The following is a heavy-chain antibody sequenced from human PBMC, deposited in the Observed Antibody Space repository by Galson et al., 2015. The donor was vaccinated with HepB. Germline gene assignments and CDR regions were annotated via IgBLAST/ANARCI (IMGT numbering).Heavy chain of an antibody. Sequence: SVKVSCKASGYTFTSYGISWVRQAPGQGLEWMGWISAYNGNTNYAQKLQGRVTMTTDTSTSTAYMELRSLRSDDTAVYYCARDERLYYYDSSGSFDYWGQGTLVTVSS. CDR1: GYTFTSYG. J-gene: IGHJ4*02. D-gene: IGHD3-22*01. CDR2: ISAYNGNT. V-gene: IGHV1-18*04. CDR3: ARDERLYYYDSSGSFDY.